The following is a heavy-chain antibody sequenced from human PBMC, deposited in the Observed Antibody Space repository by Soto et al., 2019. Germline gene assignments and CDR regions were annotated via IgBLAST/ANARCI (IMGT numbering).Heavy chain of an antibody. J-gene: IGHJ4*02. D-gene: IGHD1-26*01. CDR3: ASSVLVTSTMNYFEF. Sequence: GESLKISCSASGYSFTNYYLAWLRQMPGKGLEWMGIIYPVDFDTRYSPSFQGQVTISVDRSIRTAYLQWDSLKASDTAMYYCASSVLVTSTMNYFEFWGQGTLVTVSS. CDR1: GYSFTNYY. CDR2: IYPVDFDT. V-gene: IGHV5-51*01.